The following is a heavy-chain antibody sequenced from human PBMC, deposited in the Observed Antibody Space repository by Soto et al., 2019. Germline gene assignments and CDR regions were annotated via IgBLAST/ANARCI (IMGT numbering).Heavy chain of an antibody. CDR1: GYAFTSYP. V-gene: IGHV1-3*01. J-gene: IGHJ4*02. CDR2: INAGNGNT. Sequence: QVQLVQSGAEVKKPGASVKVSCKASGYAFTSYPMHWVRQAPGQRLEWMGWINAGNGNTKYSQNFQGRVTITRDTSACTAYMELSSLRSEDTAVYSCASPVVAAPPPDYSGQGTLGTVSS. D-gene: IGHD2-15*01. CDR3: ASPVVAAPPPDY.